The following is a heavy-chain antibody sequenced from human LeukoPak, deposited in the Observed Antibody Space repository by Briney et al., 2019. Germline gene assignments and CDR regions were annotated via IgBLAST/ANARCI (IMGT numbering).Heavy chain of an antibody. CDR3: AKEIRRYYDILTGYQYLFDY. Sequence: PGRSLRLSCAAAGFTFSSYAMSWVRPAPGNGLEWVSAISGRGGSTFYADSVKGRFTISRHKSKNTLYLPLNSLRAEDTAVYYCAKEIRRYYDILTGYQYLFDYWGQGTLVTVSS. V-gene: IGHV3-23*01. J-gene: IGHJ4*02. D-gene: IGHD3-9*01. CDR2: ISGRGGST. CDR1: GFTFSSYA.